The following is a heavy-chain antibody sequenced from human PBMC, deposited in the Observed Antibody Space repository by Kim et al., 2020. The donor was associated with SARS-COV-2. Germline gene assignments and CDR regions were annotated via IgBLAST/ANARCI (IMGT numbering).Heavy chain of an antibody. V-gene: IGHV3-30*18. D-gene: IGHD3-22*01. CDR1: GFTFSSYG. J-gene: IGHJ5*02. CDR3: AKDPAGGYYRNGFDP. CDR2: ISYDGSNK. Sequence: GGSLRLSCAASGFTFSSYGMHWVRQAPGKGLEWVAVISYDGSNKYYADSVKGRFTISRDNSKNTLYLQMNSLRAEDTAVYYCAKDPAGGYYRNGFDPWGQGTLVTVSS.